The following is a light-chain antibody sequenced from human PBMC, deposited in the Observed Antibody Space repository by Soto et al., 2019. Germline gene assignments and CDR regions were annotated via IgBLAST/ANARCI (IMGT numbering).Light chain of an antibody. Sequence: QSVLTQPASVPGSPGQSITISCTGTSSDVGAYNYVSWYQQYPGKAPKLMIYKVSDRPSGVSSRFSGSKSGNTASLTISGLQAEDEADYYCGSYTSSSNYVFGTGTKLTVL. V-gene: IGLV2-14*01. CDR2: KVS. CDR3: GSYTSSSNYV. CDR1: SSDVGAYNY. J-gene: IGLJ1*01.